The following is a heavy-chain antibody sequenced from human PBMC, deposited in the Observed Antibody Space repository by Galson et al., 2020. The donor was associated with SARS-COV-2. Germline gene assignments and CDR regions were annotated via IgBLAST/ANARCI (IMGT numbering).Heavy chain of an antibody. V-gene: IGHV3-73*01. CDR2: IRSKANSYAT. Sequence: GESLKISCAASGFTFSGSAMHWVRQASGKGLEWVGRIRSKANSYATAYAASVKGRFTISRDDSKNTAYLQMNSLKTEDTAVYYCTRHSRRAYYYGSGSSKNAFDIWGQGTMVTVSS. D-gene: IGHD3-10*01. J-gene: IGHJ3*02. CDR1: GFTFSGSA. CDR3: TRHSRRAYYYGSGSSKNAFDI.